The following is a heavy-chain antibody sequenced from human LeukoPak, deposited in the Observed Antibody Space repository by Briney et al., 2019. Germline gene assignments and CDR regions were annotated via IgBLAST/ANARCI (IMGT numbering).Heavy chain of an antibody. CDR1: GYTXTSYY. CDR3: ARDEGQQLGHDY. D-gene: IGHD6-13*01. V-gene: IGHV1-46*01. Sequence: ASVKVSCKTSGYTXTSYYMHWVRQAPGQGLEWMGIINPSGGSTNYAQKFQGRVTMTRDTSTSTVYMELSSLRSEDTAVYYCARDEGQQLGHDYWGQGTLVTVSS. J-gene: IGHJ4*02. CDR2: INPSGGST.